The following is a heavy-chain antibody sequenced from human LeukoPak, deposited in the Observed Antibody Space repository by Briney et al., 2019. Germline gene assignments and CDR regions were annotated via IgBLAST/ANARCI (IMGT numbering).Heavy chain of an antibody. Sequence: PSETLSLTCAVSGGSISSSNWWSWVRQPPGKGLEWIGEIYHSGSTNYNPSPKSRVTISVDTSKNQFSLKLSSVTAADTAVYYCARVDYDGYNPYYFDYWGQGTLVTVSS. J-gene: IGHJ4*02. V-gene: IGHV4-4*02. CDR3: ARVDYDGYNPYYFDY. CDR1: GGSISSSNW. D-gene: IGHD5-24*01. CDR2: IYHSGST.